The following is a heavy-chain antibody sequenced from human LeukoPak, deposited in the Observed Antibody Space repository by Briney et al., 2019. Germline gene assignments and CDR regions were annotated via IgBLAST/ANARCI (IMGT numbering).Heavy chain of an antibody. CDR2: ISYDGSNK. V-gene: IGHV3-30*03. CDR1: GFTFSDYI. J-gene: IGHJ4*02. Sequence: GGSLRLSCAASGFTFSDYILDWVRQAPGKGLEWVAVISYDGSNKYYADSVKGRFTISRDNSKNTLYLQMNSLRAEDTAVYYCARDHILTGYSLFDYWGQGTLVTVSS. D-gene: IGHD3-9*01. CDR3: ARDHILTGYSLFDY.